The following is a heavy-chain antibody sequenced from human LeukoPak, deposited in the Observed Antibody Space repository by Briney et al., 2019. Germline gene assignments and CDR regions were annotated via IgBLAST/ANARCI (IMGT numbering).Heavy chain of an antibody. CDR2: ISGSGGST. Sequence: GGSLGLSCAASGFTFSSYAMSWVRQAPGKGLEWVSAISGSGGSTYYADSVKGRFTISRDNSKNTLYLQMNSLRAEDTAVYYCAKETRYDILTGYSHWGQGTLVTVSS. CDR1: GFTFSSYA. D-gene: IGHD3-9*01. CDR3: AKETRYDILTGYSH. V-gene: IGHV3-23*01. J-gene: IGHJ4*02.